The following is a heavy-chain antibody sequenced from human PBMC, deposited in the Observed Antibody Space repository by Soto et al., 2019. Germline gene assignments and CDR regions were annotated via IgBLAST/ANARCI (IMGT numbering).Heavy chain of an antibody. CDR2: ISGSDGKT. J-gene: IGHJ1*01. V-gene: IGHV3-23*01. CDR1: GFSFGSYA. D-gene: IGHD3-10*01. Sequence: PGGSLRLSCAASGFSFGSYALSWVRQAPGKGLEWVSTISGSDGKTFYADSVKGRFSISRDTSQSTLYLQMNSLRADDTAIYYCWRLSYPEYWGQGTRVTVSS. CDR3: WRLSYPEY.